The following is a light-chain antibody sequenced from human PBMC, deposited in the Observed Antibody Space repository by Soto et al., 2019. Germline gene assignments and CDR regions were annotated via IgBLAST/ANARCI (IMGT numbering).Light chain of an antibody. J-gene: IGKJ4*01. CDR3: QKYNNAPLS. CDR2: GAS. Sequence: DIPMTQSPSSLSASVGDRVTITCRASRAISIYLAWYQQKPGKVPSLLIYGASTLQSGVSSRFSGSGSGTDFTLTISSLQPEDVATYYCQKYNNAPLSFGGGTKVEI. CDR1: RAISIY. V-gene: IGKV1-27*01.